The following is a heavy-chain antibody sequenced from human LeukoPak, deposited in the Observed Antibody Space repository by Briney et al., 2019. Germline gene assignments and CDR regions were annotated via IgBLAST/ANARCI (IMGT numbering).Heavy chain of an antibody. J-gene: IGHJ5*02. CDR2: VYYSGST. CDR1: GGSISGYY. V-gene: IGHV4-31*03. CDR3: AREGGEVINP. Sequence: SETLSLTCTVSGGSISGYYWSWIRQHPGKGLEWIGYVYYSGSTYYNPSLKSRLTISVDTSKNQFSLKLSSVTAADTAMYYCAREGGEVINPWGQGTLVSVSS. D-gene: IGHD3-16*01.